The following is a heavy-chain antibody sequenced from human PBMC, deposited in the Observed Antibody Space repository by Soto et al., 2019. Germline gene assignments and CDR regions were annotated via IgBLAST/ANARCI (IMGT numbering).Heavy chain of an antibody. CDR2: ISWDGGST. J-gene: IGHJ4*01. D-gene: IGHD6-13*01. CDR3: AKEMFPYSCSWPQWEY. V-gene: IGHV3-43*01. CDR1: GFTFDDYT. Sequence: GESLKISCAASGFTFDDYTMHWVRQAPGKGLEWVSLISWDGGSTYYADSVKGRFTISRDNSKNSLYLQMNSLRTEDTALYFCAKEMFPYSCSWPQWEYWCYGSLVTVSS.